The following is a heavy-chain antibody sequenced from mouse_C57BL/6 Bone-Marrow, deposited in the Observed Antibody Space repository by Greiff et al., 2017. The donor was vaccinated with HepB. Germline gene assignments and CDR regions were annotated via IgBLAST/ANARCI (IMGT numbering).Heavy chain of an antibody. CDR1: GFTFSNYW. Sequence: EVMLVESGGGLVQPGGSMKLSCVASGFTFSNYWMNWVRQSPEKGLEWVAQIRLKSDNYATHYAESVKGRFTISRDDSKSSVYLQMNNLRAEDTGIYYCTGRVQATSWFAYWGQGTLVTVSA. D-gene: IGHD3-2*02. J-gene: IGHJ3*01. CDR2: IRLKSDNYAT. V-gene: IGHV6-3*01. CDR3: TGRVQATSWFAY.